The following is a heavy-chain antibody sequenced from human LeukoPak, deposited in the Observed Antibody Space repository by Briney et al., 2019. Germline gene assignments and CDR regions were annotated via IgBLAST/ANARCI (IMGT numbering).Heavy chain of an antibody. Sequence: SETLSLTCTVSGGSISSYYWSWIRQPPGKGLEWIGYIYYSGSTNYNPSLKSRVTISVDTSKNQFSLKLSSVTAADTALYYCARDRASRGYFDYWGQGTLVTVSS. CDR1: GGSISSYY. J-gene: IGHJ4*02. V-gene: IGHV4-59*01. CDR2: IYYSGST. CDR3: ARDRASRGYFDY. D-gene: IGHD5-12*01.